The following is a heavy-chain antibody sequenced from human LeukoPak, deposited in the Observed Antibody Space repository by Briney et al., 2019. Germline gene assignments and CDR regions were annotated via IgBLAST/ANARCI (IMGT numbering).Heavy chain of an antibody. Sequence: GGSLRLSCAASGFTFSDYYMSWIRQAPGKGLEWLSYISSSGTTIYYADSVKGRFTISRDNAKNSLYMQMNSLRAEDTAVYYCARETRVRWTDDWGQGILVTVSS. CDR3: ARETRVRWTDD. D-gene: IGHD5-24*01. CDR2: ISSSGTTI. CDR1: GFTFSDYY. J-gene: IGHJ4*02. V-gene: IGHV3-11*04.